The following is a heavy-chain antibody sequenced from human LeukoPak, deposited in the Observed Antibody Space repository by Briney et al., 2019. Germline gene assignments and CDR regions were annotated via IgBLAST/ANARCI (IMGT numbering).Heavy chain of an antibody. CDR3: ARGYLPNYYYMDV. J-gene: IGHJ6*03. CDR2: INWNGGST. CDR1: GFSFADYG. Sequence: GGSLRLSCAVSGFSFADYGMSWVRQAPGKGLEWVSGINWNGGSTGYADSVTGRFTISRDKDKNSLYLQMNSLRAEDTALYYCARGYLPNYYYMDVWGKGTTVTVSS. V-gene: IGHV3-20*04. D-gene: IGHD1-14*01.